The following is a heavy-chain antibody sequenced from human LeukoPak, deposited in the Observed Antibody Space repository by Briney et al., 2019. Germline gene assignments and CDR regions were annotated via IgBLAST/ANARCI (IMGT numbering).Heavy chain of an antibody. D-gene: IGHD5-12*01. CDR1: GYTFTAYY. J-gene: IGHJ5*02. V-gene: IGHV1-2*02. CDR3: ARGATAQYFDP. Sequence: GASVKVSCKASGYTFTAYYMHWVRQAPGQGLEWMGWINPRSGGTNSAQRFQGRVTMTRDTSIDTAYMELSRLTSDDTAVYYCARGATAQYFDPWGQGTLVTVSS. CDR2: INPRSGGT.